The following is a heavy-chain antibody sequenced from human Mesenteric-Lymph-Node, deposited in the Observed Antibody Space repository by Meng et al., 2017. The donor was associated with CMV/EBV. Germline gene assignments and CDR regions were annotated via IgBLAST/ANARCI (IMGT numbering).Heavy chain of an antibody. CDR3: AKDRYGDFSLDY. J-gene: IGHJ4*02. CDR2: VYSDGIST. CDR1: GFTFSSYS. D-gene: IGHD4-17*01. V-gene: IGHV3-23*03. Sequence: GESLKISCAASGFTFSSYSMSWVRQAPGKGLEWVSVVYSDGISTYYADSVKGRFTISRDNSKNTLYLQMNSLRAEDTAVYYCAKDRYGDFSLDYWGQGTLVTVSS.